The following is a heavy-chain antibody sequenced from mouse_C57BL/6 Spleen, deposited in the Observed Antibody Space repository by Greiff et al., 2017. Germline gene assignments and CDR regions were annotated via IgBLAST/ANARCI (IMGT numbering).Heavy chain of an antibody. CDR3: AGHERSSYWYFDV. V-gene: IGHV5-6*01. Sequence: EVQRVESGGDLVKPGGSLKLSCAASGFTFSSYGMSWVRQTPDKRLEWVATISSGGSYTYYPDSVKGRFTISRDNANNTLYLQMSSLKSEDTSMYYCAGHERSSYWYFDVWGTGTTVTVSS. J-gene: IGHJ1*03. CDR1: GFTFSSYG. CDR2: ISSGGSYT.